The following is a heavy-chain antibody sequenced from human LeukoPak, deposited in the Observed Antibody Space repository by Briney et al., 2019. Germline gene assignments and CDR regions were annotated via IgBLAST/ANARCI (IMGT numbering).Heavy chain of an antibody. CDR1: GFTFSSYA. Sequence: GGSLRLSCAASGFTFSSYAMSWVRQAPGKGLEWVSAISGSGGSTYYADSVKGRFTISRDNSKNTLYLQMNSLRAEDTAVYYCASRLRLRYFDWLLNGLDYWGQGTLVTVSS. CDR3: ASRLRLRYFDWLLNGLDY. J-gene: IGHJ4*02. D-gene: IGHD3-9*01. CDR2: ISGSGGST. V-gene: IGHV3-23*01.